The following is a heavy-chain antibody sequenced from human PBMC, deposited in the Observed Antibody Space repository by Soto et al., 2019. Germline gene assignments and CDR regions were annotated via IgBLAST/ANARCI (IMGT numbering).Heavy chain of an antibody. CDR1: GFTFSSYW. CDR2: IKQDGSEK. D-gene: IGHD6-6*01. Sequence: GGSLRLSCAASGFTFSSYWMSWVRQAPGKGLEWVANIKQDGSEKYYVDSVKGRFTISRDNAKNSLYLQMNSLRAEDTAVYYCARDLGYSSSYYFDYWGQGTLVTVSS. J-gene: IGHJ4*02. V-gene: IGHV3-7*03. CDR3: ARDLGYSSSYYFDY.